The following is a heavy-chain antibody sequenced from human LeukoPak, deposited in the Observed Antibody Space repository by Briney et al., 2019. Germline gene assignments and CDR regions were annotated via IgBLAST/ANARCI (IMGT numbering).Heavy chain of an antibody. D-gene: IGHD3-22*01. Sequence: GGSLRLSCAASGFTFSSYAMSWVRQAPGKGLEWVSAISGSGGSTYYADSVKGRFTISRDNAKNSLYLQMNSLRAEDTALYYCAKDSGYDSSGELDYWGQGTLVTVSS. J-gene: IGHJ4*02. CDR2: ISGSGGST. CDR1: GFTFSSYA. CDR3: AKDSGYDSSGELDY. V-gene: IGHV3-23*01.